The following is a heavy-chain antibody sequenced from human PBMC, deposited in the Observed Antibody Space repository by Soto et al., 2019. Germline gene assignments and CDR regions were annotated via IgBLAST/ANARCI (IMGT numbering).Heavy chain of an antibody. D-gene: IGHD3-10*01. CDR2: IYWNDDK. V-gene: IGHV2-5*01. CDR3: AHRLKGVWFGELPIRGGYFDY. Sequence: QITLKESGPTLVKPTQTLTLTCTFSGFSLSTSGVGVGWIRQPPGKALEWLVLIYWNDDKRYSPSLKSRLTITKDTSKNQVVLTMTNMDPVDTATYYCAHRLKGVWFGELPIRGGYFDYWGQGTLVTVSS. CDR1: GFSLSTSGVG. J-gene: IGHJ4*02.